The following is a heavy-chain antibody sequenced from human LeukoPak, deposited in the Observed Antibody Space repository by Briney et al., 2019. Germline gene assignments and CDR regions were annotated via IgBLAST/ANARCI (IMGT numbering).Heavy chain of an antibody. Sequence: SETLSLICTVSGGSISSYYWSWIRQPAGKGLKWIGRIYTTGSTNYNPSLKSRVTMSVDTSKNQFSLKLSSVTAADTAVYYCASGEFRHGLQVDYWGQGTLVAVSS. D-gene: IGHD3/OR15-3a*01. V-gene: IGHV4-4*07. CDR1: GGSISSYY. J-gene: IGHJ4*02. CDR3: ASGEFRHGLQVDY. CDR2: IYTTGST.